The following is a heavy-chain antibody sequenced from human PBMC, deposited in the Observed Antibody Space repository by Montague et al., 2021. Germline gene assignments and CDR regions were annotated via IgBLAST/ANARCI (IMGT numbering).Heavy chain of an antibody. CDR3: ARVDCGGDRYTFDP. J-gene: IGHJ5*02. Sequence: SETLSLTCTVSGASINSSPYYWGWIRQPPGKGLEWIGSIYYSANTYYNPSLKSRLSISVDTTKNQFSLRLKSVTAADTAVYHCARVDCGGDRYTFDPWGQGTLVTVSS. CDR1: GASINSSPYY. CDR2: IYYSANT. D-gene: IGHD2-21*02. V-gene: IGHV4-39*01.